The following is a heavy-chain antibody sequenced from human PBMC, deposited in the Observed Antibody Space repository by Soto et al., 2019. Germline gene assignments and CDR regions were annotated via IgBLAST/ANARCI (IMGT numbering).Heavy chain of an antibody. CDR2: ITLSSSYI. CDR1: GFNCGAFG. CDR3: ARDMKSVRFWGTNGFDP. Sequence: PRWSVRLSCVASGFNCGAFGMNWVRQAPGKGLEWVSSITLSSSYIYYADSVKGRFTVSRDNAKNSLYLDMKSLTVDDTAVYYCARDMKSVRFWGTNGFDPWGQGTLVTVSS. D-gene: IGHD3-16*01. V-gene: IGHV3-21*01. J-gene: IGHJ5*02.